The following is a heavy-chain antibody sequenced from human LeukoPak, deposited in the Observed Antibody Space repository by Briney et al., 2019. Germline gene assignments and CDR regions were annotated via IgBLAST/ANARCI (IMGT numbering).Heavy chain of an antibody. J-gene: IGHJ4*02. D-gene: IGHD2-2*01. Sequence: GGSLRLSCAASAFTVSGNYMSWVRQAPGKGLEWVSVIYSGGSTYYADSVKGRFTISRDNSKNTLYLQMNSLRAEDTAVYYSASVGYCSSTSCPGIAYWGQGTLVTVSS. CDR1: AFTVSGNY. CDR3: ASVGYCSSTSCPGIAY. CDR2: IYSGGST. V-gene: IGHV3-53*01.